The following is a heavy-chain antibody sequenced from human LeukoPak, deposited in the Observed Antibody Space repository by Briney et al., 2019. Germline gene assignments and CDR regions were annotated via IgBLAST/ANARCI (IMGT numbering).Heavy chain of an antibody. V-gene: IGHV3-15*01. CDR1: GFTFSNAW. J-gene: IGHJ4*02. Sequence: GGSLRLSCAASGFTFSNAWMSWVRQAPGKGLEWVGRIKSKTEGGTTDYAAPVKGRFTISRDDSTTTLYLQMNSLQTEDTAVYYCAKDLSSSWYIRGFDYWGQGTLVTVSS. CDR3: AKDLSSSWYIRGFDY. D-gene: IGHD6-13*01. CDR2: IKSKTEGGTT.